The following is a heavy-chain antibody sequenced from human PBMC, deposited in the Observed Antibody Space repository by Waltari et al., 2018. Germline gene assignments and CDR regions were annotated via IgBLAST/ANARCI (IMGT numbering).Heavy chain of an antibody. J-gene: IGHJ6*03. CDR3: ARVGVKLQYGYYYMDV. V-gene: IGHV4-61*09. D-gene: IGHD4-4*01. CDR1: GGSISSGSYY. Sequence: QVQLQESGPGLVKPSQTLSLTCTVSGGSISSGSYYWSWIRQPAGKGLEWIGYIYTSGSTNYNPSLKSRVTISVDTSKNQFSLKLSSVTAADTAVYYCARVGVKLQYGYYYMDVWGKGTTVTVSS. CDR2: IYTSGST.